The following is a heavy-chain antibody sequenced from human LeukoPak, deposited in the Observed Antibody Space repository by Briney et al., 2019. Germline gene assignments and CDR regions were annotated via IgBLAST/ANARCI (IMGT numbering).Heavy chain of an antibody. D-gene: IGHD5-24*01. V-gene: IGHV4-61*01. CDR2: IYYTGST. Sequence: PSETLSLTRTISGGSVTSGSYYWSWIRQPPEKGLEWIGYIYYTGSTDYNPSLKSRVTISVETSKNQFSLQLSSVTAADTAIYYCATSLESYYYMDVWGKGTTVTVSS. CDR1: GGSVTSGSYY. CDR3: ATSLESYYYMDV. J-gene: IGHJ6*03.